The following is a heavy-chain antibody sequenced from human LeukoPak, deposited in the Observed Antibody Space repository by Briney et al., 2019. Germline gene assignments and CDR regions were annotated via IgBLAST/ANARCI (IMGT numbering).Heavy chain of an antibody. CDR2: IVVGSGNT. CDR3: AADVFGVWEGARVGY. D-gene: IGHD1-26*01. V-gene: IGHV1-58*02. J-gene: IGHJ4*02. CDR1: GFTFTSSA. Sequence: ASVTVSFKASGFTFTSSAMQWVRQARGQRLEWVGWIVVGSGNTNYAQKFQERVTITRDMSTSTAYMELSSLRSEDTAVYCCAADVFGVWEGARVGYWGQGTLVTVSS.